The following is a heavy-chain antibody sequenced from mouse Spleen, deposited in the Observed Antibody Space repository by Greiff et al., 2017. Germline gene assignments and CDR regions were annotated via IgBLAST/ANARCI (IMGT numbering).Heavy chain of an antibody. CDR2: IYPGSGST. J-gene: IGHJ1*01. CDR3: ATFYYGNYGGYFDV. D-gene: IGHD2-1*01. Sequence: QVQLQQPGAELVKPGASVKMSCKASGYTFTSYWITWVKQRPGQGLEWIGDIYPGSGSTNYNEKFKSKATLTVDTSSSTAYMQLSSLTSEDSAVYYCATFYYGNYGGYFDVWGAGTTVTVSS. V-gene: IGHV1-55*01. CDR1: GYTFTSYW.